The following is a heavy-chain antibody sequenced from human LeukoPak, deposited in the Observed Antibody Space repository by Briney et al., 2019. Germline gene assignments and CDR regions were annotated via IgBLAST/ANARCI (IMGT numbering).Heavy chain of an antibody. CDR1: GFTFSNYA. Sequence: GGSLSLSCAASGFTFSNYAMSWVRQAPGKGLEWVSAISGSSDYTFYADSVKGQFTISRDNSKNTLYLQMSGLRAEDTAVYYGATAPGRSYRLFDYWGQGTLVTVSS. V-gene: IGHV3-23*01. J-gene: IGHJ4*02. CDR3: ATAPGRSYRLFDY. D-gene: IGHD3-16*02. CDR2: ISGSSDYT.